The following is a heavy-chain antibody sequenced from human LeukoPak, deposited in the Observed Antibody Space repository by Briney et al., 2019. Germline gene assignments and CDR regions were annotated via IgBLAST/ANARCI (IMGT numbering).Heavy chain of an antibody. D-gene: IGHD5-12*01. CDR2: INQDGTEK. Sequence: GGSLRLSCAASGFTFSSYWMSWVRQAPGEGLEWVAKINQDGTEKAYVDSVRGRFTISRDNAKNSLFLQMNSLRAEDTAVYYCARDRHGYDPTSWRWFDPWGQGTLVTVSS. CDR3: ARDRHGYDPTSWRWFDP. J-gene: IGHJ5*02. V-gene: IGHV3-7*03. CDR1: GFTFSSYW.